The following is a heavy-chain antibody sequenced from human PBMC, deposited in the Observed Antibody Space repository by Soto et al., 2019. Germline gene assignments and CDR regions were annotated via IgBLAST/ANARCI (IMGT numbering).Heavy chain of an antibody. J-gene: IGHJ4*02. CDR3: ARDLEGYCSSTSCYGYYFDY. D-gene: IGHD2-2*01. CDR1: GFTFSSYA. V-gene: IGHV3-33*08. CDR2: IRDSGSNK. Sequence: SCASSGFTFSSYAMSWVLQAPGKGLEWVAAIRDSGSNKYYADSVKGRFTISRDNSKNTLYLQMNSLRAEDTAVYYCARDLEGYCSSTSCYGYYFDYWGQGTLVTFSS.